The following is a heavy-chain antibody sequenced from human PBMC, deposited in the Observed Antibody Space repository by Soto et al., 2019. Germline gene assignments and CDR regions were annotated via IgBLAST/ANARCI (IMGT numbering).Heavy chain of an antibody. CDR3: AREGSTGFLWWLSTPRAAGSFDI. V-gene: IGHV4-59*01. D-gene: IGHD3-3*01. CDR1: GGSISSYY. CDR2: IYYSGST. J-gene: IGHJ3*02. Sequence: PSETLSLTCTVSGGSISSYYWSWIRQPPGKGLEWIGYIYYSGSTNYNPSLKSRVTISVDTSKNQFSLKLSSVTAADTAVYYCAREGSTGFLWWLSTPRAAGSFDICCQGTMVTV.